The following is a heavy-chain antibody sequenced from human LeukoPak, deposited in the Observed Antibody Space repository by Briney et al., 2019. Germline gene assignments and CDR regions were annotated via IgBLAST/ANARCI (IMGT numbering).Heavy chain of an antibody. V-gene: IGHV4-34*01. CDR3: ARAMIVVIITTPGYFDL. J-gene: IGHJ2*01. CDR2: INHSGST. CDR1: GGSFRGYY. D-gene: IGHD3-22*01. Sequence: PSETLSLTCAVSGGSFRGYYWSWIRQPPGKGLEWIGEINHSGSTNYNPSLKSRVTISIDTSKNQFSLKLSSVTAADTAVYYCARAMIVVIITTPGYFDLWGRGTLVTVSS.